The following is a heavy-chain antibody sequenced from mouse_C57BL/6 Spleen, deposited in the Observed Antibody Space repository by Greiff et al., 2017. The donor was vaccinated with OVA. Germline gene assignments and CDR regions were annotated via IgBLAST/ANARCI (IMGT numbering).Heavy chain of an antibody. D-gene: IGHD1-1*01. CDR1: GFTFSDYY. CDR3: ARERGYYYGSSHWYFDV. V-gene: IGHV5-16*01. J-gene: IGHJ1*03. Sequence: EVQRVESEGGLVQPGSSMKLSCTASGFTFSDYYMAWVRQVPEKGLEWVANINYDGSSTYYLDSLKSRFIISRDNAKNILYLQMSSLKSEDTATYYCARERGYYYGSSHWYFDVWGTGTTVTVSS. CDR2: INYDGSST.